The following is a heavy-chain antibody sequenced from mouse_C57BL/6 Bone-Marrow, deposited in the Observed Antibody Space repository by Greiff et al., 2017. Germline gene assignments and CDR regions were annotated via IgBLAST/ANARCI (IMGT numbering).Heavy chain of an antibody. D-gene: IGHD2-4*01. CDR1: GYTFTSSG. V-gene: IGHV1-81*01. J-gene: IGHJ3*01. Sequence: QVQLKQSGAELARPGASVKLSCKASGYTFTSSGISWVKQRTGQGLEWIGEIYPRSGNTYYNEKFKGKATLTADKSSSTAYMELRSLTSEDSAVYFCGGSPYYDYDVTWFAYWGQGTLVTVSA. CDR3: GGSPYYDYDVTWFAY. CDR2: IYPRSGNT.